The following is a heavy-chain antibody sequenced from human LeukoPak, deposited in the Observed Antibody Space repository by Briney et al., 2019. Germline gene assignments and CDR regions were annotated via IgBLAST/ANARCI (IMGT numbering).Heavy chain of an antibody. J-gene: IGHJ6*03. CDR3: ATVSHYYYMDV. V-gene: IGHV1-24*01. Sequence: SVKVSFTFSGYTLTELCMHWVRQAPGQGLEWMVGFDPEDGETIYAQKFQGRVTMTEDTSTDTAYMELSSLRSEDTAVYYCATVSHYYYMDVWGKGTTVTISS. CDR1: GYTLTELC. CDR2: FDPEDGET.